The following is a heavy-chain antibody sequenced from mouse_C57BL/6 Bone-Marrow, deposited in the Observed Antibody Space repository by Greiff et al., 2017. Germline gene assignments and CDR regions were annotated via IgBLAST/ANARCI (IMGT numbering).Heavy chain of an antibody. CDR1: GFTFSSYA. CDR2: ISDGGSYT. J-gene: IGHJ2*01. Sequence: EVKVVESGGGLVKPGGSLKLSCAASGFTFSSYAMSWVRQTPEKRLEWVATISDGGSYTYSPDNVKGRFTISRDNAKNNLYLQMSHLKSEDTAMYYCARERLNYWGQGTTLTVSS. V-gene: IGHV5-4*01. CDR3: ARERLNY. D-gene: IGHD1-3*01.